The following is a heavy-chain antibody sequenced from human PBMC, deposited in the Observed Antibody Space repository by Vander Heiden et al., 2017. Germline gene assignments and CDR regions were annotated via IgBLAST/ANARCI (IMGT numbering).Heavy chain of an antibody. CDR3: AREDGDLYTTMAPYSY. Sequence: QVQLIQSGAEVKKPGASVKVSCQVSGPALGALSIHWVRQAPGKGLEWMGGFDAEDEETKYAKKFRGRLTITEDTSANTASMELRSLSYDDTGVYFCAREDGDLYTTMAPYSYWGQGTLVTVSS. CDR2: FDAEDEET. J-gene: IGHJ4*02. D-gene: IGHD3-16*01. CDR1: GPALGALS. V-gene: IGHV1-24*01.